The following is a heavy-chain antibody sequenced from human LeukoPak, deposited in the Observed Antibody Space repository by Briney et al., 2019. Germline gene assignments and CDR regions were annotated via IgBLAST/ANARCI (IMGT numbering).Heavy chain of an antibody. V-gene: IGHV3-23*01. D-gene: IGHD7-27*01. CDR3: ARELVSLGTGYFDL. CDR1: GFTFRTYG. J-gene: IGHJ2*01. CDR2: ITGSCTWT. Sequence: GGALRLSCEASGFTFRTYGMTWVRQAPGKGLEGVAGITGSCTWTNYADSVKGRFTISRDNSNNTLHLQMNSLRADDTAIYYCARELVSLGTGYFDLWGRGTLVTVSS.